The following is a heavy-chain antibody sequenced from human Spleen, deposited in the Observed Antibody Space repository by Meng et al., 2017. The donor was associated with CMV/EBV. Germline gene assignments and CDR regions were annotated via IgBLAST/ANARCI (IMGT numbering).Heavy chain of an antibody. CDR2: INQDGSET. CDR1: GFTFSSYA. Sequence: SLRLSCAASGFTFSSYAMHWVRQAPGKGLEWVANINQDGSETYYVDSVRGRFTISRDNVKNSLYLQMNSLRAEDTAVYYCAREEGDFWSQGTLVTVSS. D-gene: IGHD3-3*01. CDR3: AREEGDF. J-gene: IGHJ4*02. V-gene: IGHV3-7*01.